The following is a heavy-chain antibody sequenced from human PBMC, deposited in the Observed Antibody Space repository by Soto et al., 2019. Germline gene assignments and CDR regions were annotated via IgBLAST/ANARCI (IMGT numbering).Heavy chain of an antibody. CDR1: SGSISGYY. CDR3: ARHRGGYDLFYFDS. CDR2: IYYSGST. Sequence: SETLSLTCTVSSGSISGYYWSWIRQPPGKGLEWIGHIYYSGSTNYNPSLKSRVSISVDTSKNQFSLKLSSVTAADTAVYYCARHRGGYDLFYFDSWGQGTLVTVSS. D-gene: IGHD5-12*01. J-gene: IGHJ4*02. V-gene: IGHV4-59*08.